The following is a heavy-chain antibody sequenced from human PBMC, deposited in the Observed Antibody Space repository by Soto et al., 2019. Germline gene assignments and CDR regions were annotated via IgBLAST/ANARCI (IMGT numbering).Heavy chain of an antibody. CDR2: ISGYNGNT. CDR3: SRDSTVVTPNYYYGMDV. CDR1: GYTFTNYG. J-gene: IGHJ6*02. Sequence: QLQLVQSGAEVKKPGASVKVSCKASGYTFTNYGISWVRQAPGQGLEWMGWISGYNGNTNYAQKFQSRVTMTTDTSTSTAYMDLRSLRSDDTAVYYCSRDSTVVTPNYYYGMDVWGQGTTVTVSS. V-gene: IGHV1-18*01. D-gene: IGHD2-15*01.